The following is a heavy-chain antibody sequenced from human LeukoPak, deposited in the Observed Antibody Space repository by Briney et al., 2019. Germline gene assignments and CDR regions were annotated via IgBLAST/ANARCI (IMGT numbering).Heavy chain of an antibody. V-gene: IGHV3-21*01. CDR3: ARARGIVGARRHFDY. CDR1: GFTFSSYS. J-gene: IGHJ4*02. CDR2: ISSSSSYI. D-gene: IGHD1-26*01. Sequence: GGSLRLSCAASGFTFSSYSMNWVRQAPGKGLEWVSSISSSSSYIYYADSVKGRFTISRDNSKNTLYLQMNSLRAEDTAVYYCARARGIVGARRHFDYWGQGTLVTVSS.